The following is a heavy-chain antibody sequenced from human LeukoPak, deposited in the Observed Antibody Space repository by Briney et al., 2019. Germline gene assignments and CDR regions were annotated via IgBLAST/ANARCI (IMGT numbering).Heavy chain of an antibody. Sequence: GASVKVSCKTSESIFTGSFIHWVRQAPGQGLEWMGWMKPENGGTHYAQKFQGRVTMTRDTSISTAYMELSRLRSDDTAVYYCARVWTPSGSYSVEVDAFDIWGQGTMVTVSS. CDR2: MKPENGGT. V-gene: IGHV1-2*02. CDR1: ESIFTGSF. CDR3: ARVWTPSGSYSVEVDAFDI. D-gene: IGHD1-26*01. J-gene: IGHJ3*02.